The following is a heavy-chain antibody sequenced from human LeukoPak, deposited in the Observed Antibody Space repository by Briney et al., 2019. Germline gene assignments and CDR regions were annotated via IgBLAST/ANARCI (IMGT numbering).Heavy chain of an antibody. CDR1: GGSISSGGYY. Sequence: SETPSLTCTVSGGSISSGGYYWSWIRQHPGKGLEWIGYIYYRGSTYYNPSLKSRVTISVDTSKNQFSLKLSSVTAADTAVYYCARGSLSYWYFDLWGRGTLVTVSS. CDR2: IYYRGST. V-gene: IGHV4-31*03. D-gene: IGHD6-19*01. CDR3: ARGSLSYWYFDL. J-gene: IGHJ2*01.